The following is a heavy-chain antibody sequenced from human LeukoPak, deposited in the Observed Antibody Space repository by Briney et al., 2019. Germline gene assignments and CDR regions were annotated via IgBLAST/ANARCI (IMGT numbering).Heavy chain of an antibody. D-gene: IGHD3-10*01. V-gene: IGHV3-21*01. Sequence: GGSLRLSCAASGFTFSSYSMNWVRQAPGKGLEWVSSISSSSSYIYCADSVKGRFTISRDNAKNSLYLQMNSLRAEDTAVYYCARDPGAMVRGVANHWGQGTLVTVSS. CDR3: ARDPGAMVRGVANH. CDR2: ISSSSSYI. J-gene: IGHJ5*02. CDR1: GFTFSSYS.